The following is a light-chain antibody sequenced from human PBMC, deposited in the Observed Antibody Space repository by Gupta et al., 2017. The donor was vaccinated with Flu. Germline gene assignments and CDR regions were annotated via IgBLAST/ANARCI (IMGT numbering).Light chain of an antibody. V-gene: IGLV2-14*01. CDR2: EVS. CDR3: NAYTNTAIRV. CDR1: SSDVGAHDY. Sequence: QSALTQPASVSGSPGQSITISCTGSSSDVGAHDYVSWYQQHPGKAPKVIIYEVSNRPSGVSNRFSASKSDNTASLTISGLQAEDEADYYCNAYTNTAIRVFGGGTKLTVL. J-gene: IGLJ3*02.